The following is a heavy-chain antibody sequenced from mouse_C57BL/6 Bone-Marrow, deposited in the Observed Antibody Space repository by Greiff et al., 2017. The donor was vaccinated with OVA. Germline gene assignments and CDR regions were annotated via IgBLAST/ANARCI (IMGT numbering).Heavy chain of an antibody. J-gene: IGHJ4*01. V-gene: IGHV1-81*01. D-gene: IGHD3-2*02. CDR1: GYTFTSYG. CDR2: IYPRSGTT. CDR3: ARQGQLRLRFYAMDY. Sequence: VQLQQSGAELARPGASVKLSCKASGYTFTSYGISWVKQRTGQGLEWIGEIYPRSGTTYYNEKFKGKATLTADKTSSTAYMELRSLTSEDSAVYFCARQGQLRLRFYAMDYWGQGTSVTVSS.